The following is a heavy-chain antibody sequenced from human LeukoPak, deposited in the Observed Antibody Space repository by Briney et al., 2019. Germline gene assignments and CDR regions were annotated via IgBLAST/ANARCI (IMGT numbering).Heavy chain of an antibody. CDR1: GFTFSSYG. Sequence: GGSLRLSCAASGFTFSSYGMHWVRQAPGKGLEWVAVISYDGSNKYYADSVKGRSTISRDNSKNTLYLQMNSLRAEDTAVYYCAKGIAAAGGFDYWGQGTLVTVSS. V-gene: IGHV3-30*18. J-gene: IGHJ4*02. CDR2: ISYDGSNK. CDR3: AKGIAAAGGFDY. D-gene: IGHD6-13*01.